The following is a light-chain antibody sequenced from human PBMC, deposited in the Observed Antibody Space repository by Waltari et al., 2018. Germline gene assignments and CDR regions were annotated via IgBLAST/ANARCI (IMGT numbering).Light chain of an antibody. CDR3: QQYNTWPPT. CDR1: HGISSK. J-gene: IGKJ3*01. CDR2: GAS. Sequence: EVVMTQSPATLSVSPGERANLSCRASHGISSKLAWYQQKPGQAPRLLISGASTRATGIPARFSGSASGTEFTLTISSLQSEDSAVYYCQQYNTWPPTFGPGTTVDIK. V-gene: IGKV3-15*01.